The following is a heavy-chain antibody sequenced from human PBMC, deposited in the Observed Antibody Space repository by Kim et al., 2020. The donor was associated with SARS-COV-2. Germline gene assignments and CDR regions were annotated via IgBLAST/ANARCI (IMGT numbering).Heavy chain of an antibody. J-gene: IGHJ4*02. Sequence: GGSLRLSCVASGFTFSSRAMSWVRQAPGKGPEWVAYVNNGGNAYYAASVRGRFTASRDITKDTLYLQMNSLRAADSALYYCATDDPSSRCPTFYSWGQGT. D-gene: IGHD6-19*01. CDR3: ATDDPSSRCPTFYS. V-gene: IGHV3-23*01. CDR2: VNNGGNA. CDR1: GFTFSSRA.